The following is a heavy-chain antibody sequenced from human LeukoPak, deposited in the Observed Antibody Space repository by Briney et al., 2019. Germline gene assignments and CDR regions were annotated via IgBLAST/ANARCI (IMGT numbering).Heavy chain of an antibody. D-gene: IGHD3-9*01. CDR3: ARGAPYYDILTGYPRPQYYFDY. V-gene: IGHV4-34*01. Sequence: SETLSLTCAVYGGSFSGYYWSWIRQPPGKGLEWIGEINHSGSTNYNPSLKSRVTISVDTSKNQFSLKLSSVTAADTAVYYCARGAPYYDILTGYPRPQYYFDYWGQGTLVTVSS. CDR1: GGSFSGYY. CDR2: INHSGST. J-gene: IGHJ4*02.